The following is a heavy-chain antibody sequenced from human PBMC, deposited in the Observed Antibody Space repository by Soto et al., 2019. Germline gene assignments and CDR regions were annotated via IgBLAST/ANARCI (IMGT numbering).Heavy chain of an antibody. D-gene: IGHD3-10*01. CDR2: IYWDDDK. Sequence: QITLKESGPTLVKPTQTLTLTCTFSGFSLSTSGVGVGWIRQPPGKALEWLALIYWDDDKRYSPSLKSRLAITNDTSKNQVVLTLTNMDPVDTATYYCAHIRYGSGLFDYWGQGTLVTVSA. V-gene: IGHV2-5*02. CDR1: GFSLSTSGVG. CDR3: AHIRYGSGLFDY. J-gene: IGHJ4*02.